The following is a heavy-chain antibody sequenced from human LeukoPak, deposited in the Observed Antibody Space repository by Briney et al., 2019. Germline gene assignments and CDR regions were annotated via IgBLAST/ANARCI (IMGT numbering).Heavy chain of an antibody. CDR3: AKKRAVITDNWFDP. V-gene: IGHV3-23*01. D-gene: IGHD3-10*01. J-gene: IGHJ5*02. Sequence: GGSLRLSCAASGFTFSSYAMSWVRQAPGKGLEWVAAIGNSGTTYCADSVKGRFTISRDNSKNTLFLQMTSLRAEDTAVYYCAKKRAVITDNWFDPWGQGTLVTVSS. CDR2: IGNSGTT. CDR1: GFTFSSYA.